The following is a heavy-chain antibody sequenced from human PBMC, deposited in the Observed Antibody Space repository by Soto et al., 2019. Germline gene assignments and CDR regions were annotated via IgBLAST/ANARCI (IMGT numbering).Heavy chain of an antibody. CDR2: ISYDGSNK. Sequence: QVQLVESGGGVVQPGRSLRLSCAASGFTFSSYGMHWVRQAPGKGLEWVAVISYDGSNKYYADSVKGRFTISRDNSKNTLYLQMNSLRAEDTAVYYCAKTGMSYYYYYYGMDVWGQGTTVTVSS. D-gene: IGHD7-27*01. V-gene: IGHV3-30*18. CDR3: AKTGMSYYYYYYGMDV. J-gene: IGHJ6*02. CDR1: GFTFSSYG.